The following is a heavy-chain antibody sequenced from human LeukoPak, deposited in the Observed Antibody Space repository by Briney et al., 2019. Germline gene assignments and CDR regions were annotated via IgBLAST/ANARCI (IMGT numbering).Heavy chain of an antibody. CDR2: IYPGDSDT. D-gene: IGHD6-6*01. Sequence: GESLKISCKGSGYSFTSYWIGWVRQMPGKGLEWMGIIYPGDSDTRYSPSFQGQVTISADKSISTAYLQWSSLKASDTAVYYCARPPKSSSDAFDIWGQGTMVTVSS. CDR1: GYSFTSYW. CDR3: ARPPKSSSDAFDI. V-gene: IGHV5-51*01. J-gene: IGHJ3*02.